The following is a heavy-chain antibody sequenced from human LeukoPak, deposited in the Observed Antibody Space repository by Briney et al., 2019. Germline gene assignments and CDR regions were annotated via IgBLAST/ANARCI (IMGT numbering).Heavy chain of an antibody. CDR2: ILFNGGNK. CDR1: GFTFSSSG. J-gene: IGHJ5*02. V-gene: IGHV3-33*01. D-gene: IGHD2-15*01. CDR3: ARAGGYCSGGSCYRGYSWFDP. Sequence: PGGSLRLSCAASGFTFSSSGMHWVRQAPGKGLEWVAVILFNGGNKNYADSVKGRFTISRDNSKNTLYLQMNSLRVEDTAVYYCARAGGYCSGGSCYRGYSWFDPWGQGTLVTVSS.